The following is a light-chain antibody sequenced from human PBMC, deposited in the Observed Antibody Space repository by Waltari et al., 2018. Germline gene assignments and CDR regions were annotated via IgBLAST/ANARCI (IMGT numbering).Light chain of an antibody. CDR2: GAS. V-gene: IGKV3-20*01. Sequence: ATLACRATQIMSSSYIAWYQQKPGQAPRLLIYGASSRAAGIPDRFSGSGSVTDFTLTISRLEPEDFAVYYCQQYHAFGPGTKVDLK. CDR1: QIMSSSY. J-gene: IGKJ3*01. CDR3: QQYHA.